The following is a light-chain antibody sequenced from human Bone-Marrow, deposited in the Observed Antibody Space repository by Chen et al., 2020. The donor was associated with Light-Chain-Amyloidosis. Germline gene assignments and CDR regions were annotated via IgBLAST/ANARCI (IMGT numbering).Light chain of an antibody. CDR2: DDS. Sequence: SYVLTQPSSVSVAPGQTATIACGGNNIGSTSVHWYQQTPGQAPLLVVYDDSDRPSGIPERLSGSNSGNTATLTISRGAAGDEADYYCQVWDRSSDRPVFGGGTKLTVL. CDR1: NIGSTS. CDR3: QVWDRSSDRPV. V-gene: IGLV3-21*02. J-gene: IGLJ3*02.